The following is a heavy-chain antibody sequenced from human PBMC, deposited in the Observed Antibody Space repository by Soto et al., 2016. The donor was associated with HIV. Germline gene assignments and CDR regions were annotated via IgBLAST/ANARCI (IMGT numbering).Heavy chain of an antibody. Sequence: EVQLVESGGGLVQPGGSLRLSCAASGFTFSSYWMHWVRQAPGKGLVWVSRINSDGSSTSYADSVKGRFTISRDNAKNTLYLQMNSLRAEDTAVYYCARYCSSTSCYAGISDAFDIWGQGTSGHRLF. V-gene: IGHV3-74*01. CDR3: ARYCSSTSCYAGISDAFDI. CDR2: INSDGSST. CDR1: GFTFSSYW. D-gene: IGHD2-2*01. J-gene: IGHJ3*02.